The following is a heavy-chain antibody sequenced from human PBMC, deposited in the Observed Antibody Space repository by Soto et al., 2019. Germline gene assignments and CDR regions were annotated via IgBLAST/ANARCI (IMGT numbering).Heavy chain of an antibody. D-gene: IGHD3-22*01. J-gene: IGHJ4*02. CDR2: ISYDGSNK. Sequence: PGGSLRLSCAASGFTFSSYAMHWVRQAPGKGLEWVAVISYDGSNKYYADSVKGRFTISRDNSKNTLYLQMNSLRAEDTAVYYCAKNPTHDTSGYYYEYFDYWGQGTLVTVSS. CDR3: AKNPTHDTSGYYYEYFDY. V-gene: IGHV3-30-3*02. CDR1: GFTFSSYA.